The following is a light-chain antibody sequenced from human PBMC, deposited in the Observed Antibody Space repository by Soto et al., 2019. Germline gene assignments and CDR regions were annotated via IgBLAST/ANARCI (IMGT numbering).Light chain of an antibody. V-gene: IGKV3-20*01. CDR3: QQSDSSWWT. Sequence: EIVLTQSPGTLSLSPGERATLSCRDSQSVSSSYLAWYQQKPGQAPRLLIYGAFNRATGIPDRFSGSGSGTDFTLIISRLEPEDFAVYYCQQSDSSWWTFGQGTKVEIK. J-gene: IGKJ1*01. CDR1: QSVSSSY. CDR2: GAF.